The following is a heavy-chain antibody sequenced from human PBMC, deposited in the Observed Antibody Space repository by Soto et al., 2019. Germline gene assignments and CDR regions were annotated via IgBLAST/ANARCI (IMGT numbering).Heavy chain of an antibody. CDR3: AKSVEWLFHYYYGMAV. Sequence: EVQLLESGGGLVQPGGSLRLSCEASGFTFSSYAMSWVRQAPGKGLEWVSGISGSGGSTYYADSVKGRFTVSRDNSKNTLYLHTNSLRAEDTAVYYCAKSVEWLFHYYYGMAVWGQGTTVTVSS. CDR2: ISGSGGST. J-gene: IGHJ6*02. D-gene: IGHD3-3*01. V-gene: IGHV3-23*01. CDR1: GFTFSSYA.